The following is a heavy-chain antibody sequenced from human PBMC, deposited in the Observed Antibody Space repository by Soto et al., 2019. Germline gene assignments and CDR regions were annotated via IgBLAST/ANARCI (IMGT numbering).Heavy chain of an antibody. CDR2: ISAYNGNT. Sequence: GASVKVSCKASGGTFSSYAISWVRQAPGQGLEWMGGISAYNGNTNYAQKLQGRVTMTTDTSTSTAYMELRSLRSDDTAVYYCARDHDYGDYVGGFDYWGQGTLVTVSS. CDR1: GGTFSSYA. D-gene: IGHD4-17*01. V-gene: IGHV1-18*01. J-gene: IGHJ4*02. CDR3: ARDHDYGDYVGGFDY.